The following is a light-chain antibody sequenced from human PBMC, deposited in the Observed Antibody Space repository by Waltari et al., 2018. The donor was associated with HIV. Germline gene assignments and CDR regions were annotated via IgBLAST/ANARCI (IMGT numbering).Light chain of an antibody. Sequence: DIQLTQSPSSLSASVGDRVTIACRASQTISTYLNWYQQKPGKAPKLLISAASSLQSGVPSRFSGSASGTDFTLTINSLQPEDYATYYCQQSYSSPLTFCPGTKVDIK. CDR1: QTISTY. V-gene: IGKV1-39*01. CDR2: AAS. CDR3: QQSYSSPLT. J-gene: IGKJ3*01.